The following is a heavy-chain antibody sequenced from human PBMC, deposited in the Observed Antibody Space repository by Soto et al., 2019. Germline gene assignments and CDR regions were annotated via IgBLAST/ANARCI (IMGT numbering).Heavy chain of an antibody. CDR1: GFTFSSYA. V-gene: IGHV3-23*01. D-gene: IGHD3-16*02. CDR3: AKDRDYDYIWGSYRLFDY. CDR2: ISGSGGST. Sequence: SLRLSCAASGFTFSSYAMSWVRQAPGKGLEWVSAISGSGGSTYYADSVKGRFTISRDNSKNTLYLQMNSLRAEDTAVYYCAKDRDYDYIWGSYRLFDYWGQGTLVTVSS. J-gene: IGHJ4*02.